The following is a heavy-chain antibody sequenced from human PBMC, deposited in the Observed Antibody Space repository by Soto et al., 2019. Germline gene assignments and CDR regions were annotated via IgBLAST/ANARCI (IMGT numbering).Heavy chain of an antibody. D-gene: IGHD4-17*01. CDR2: IYYSGST. Sequence: QVQLQESGPGLVKPSETLSLTCTVSGGSVSSGSYYWSWIRQPPGKGLEWIGYIYYSGSTYYNPSLKSRVTISVDTSKNQFSLKLSSVTAADTAVYYCARTMTTVTMALDYWGQGTLVTVSS. J-gene: IGHJ4*02. CDR3: ARTMTTVTMALDY. CDR1: GGSVSSGSYY. V-gene: IGHV4-31*03.